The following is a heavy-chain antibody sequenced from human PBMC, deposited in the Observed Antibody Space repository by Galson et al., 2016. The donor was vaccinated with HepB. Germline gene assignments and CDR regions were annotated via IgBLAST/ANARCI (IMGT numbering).Heavy chain of an antibody. CDR1: GFTFTDHF. Sequence: SLRLSCAASGFTFTDHFVDWVRQAPGKGLEWVGRSRNKGSRYTAEYAASVKGRFTMSTDDSQPSLYLPMNSLKTEDTAVCYCARLHYDGSIFHPFVCWGQGTLVTVSS. D-gene: IGHD3-22*01. V-gene: IGHV3-72*01. CDR2: SRNKGSRYTA. CDR3: ARLHYDGSIFHPFVC. J-gene: IGHJ4*02.